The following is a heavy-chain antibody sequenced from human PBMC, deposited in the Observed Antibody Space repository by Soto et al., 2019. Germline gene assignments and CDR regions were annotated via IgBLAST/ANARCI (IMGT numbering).Heavy chain of an antibody. V-gene: IGHV3-30-3*01. Sequence: VPLVESGGGVVQPGRSLRLSCAASGFTFSSYAMHWVRQAPGKGLEWVAVISYDGSNKYYADSVKGRFTISRDNSKNTLYLQMNSLRAEDTAVYYCASAYEGDYFDYWGQGTLVTVSS. CDR2: ISYDGSNK. D-gene: IGHD3-16*01. J-gene: IGHJ4*02. CDR3: ASAYEGDYFDY. CDR1: GFTFSSYA.